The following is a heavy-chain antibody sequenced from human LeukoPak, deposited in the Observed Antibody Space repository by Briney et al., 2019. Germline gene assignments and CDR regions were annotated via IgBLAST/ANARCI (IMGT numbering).Heavy chain of an antibody. D-gene: IGHD3-3*01. J-gene: IGHJ6*03. V-gene: IGHV3-23*01. CDR3: AKVFWSGYYRDYYYYMDV. CDR1: GFTFSSYA. CDR2: ISGSGGST. Sequence: PGGSLRVSCAASGFTFSSYAMSWVRQAPGKGLEWVSAISGSGGSTYYADSVKGRFTISRDNSKNTLYLQMNSLRAEDTAVYYCAKVFWSGYYRDYYYYMDVWGKGTTVTVSS.